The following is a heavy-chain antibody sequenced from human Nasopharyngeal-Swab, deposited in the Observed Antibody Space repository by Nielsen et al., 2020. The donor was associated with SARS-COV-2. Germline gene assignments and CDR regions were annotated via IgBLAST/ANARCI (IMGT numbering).Heavy chain of an antibody. CDR1: GFTFSSYP. Sequence: GESLKTPCAASGFTFSSYPMGWVRQAPGKGLELVSAISGSCGSTYYADSVKGRFTISRDNSKNTLSQQMNSLRAEDTAVYYCAKGGGAGYWGQGTLVTVSS. CDR2: ISGSCGST. D-gene: IGHD3-16*01. J-gene: IGHJ4*02. V-gene: IGHV3-23*01. CDR3: AKGGGAGY.